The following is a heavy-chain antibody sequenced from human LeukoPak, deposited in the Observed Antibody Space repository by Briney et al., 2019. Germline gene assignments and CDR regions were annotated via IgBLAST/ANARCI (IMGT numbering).Heavy chain of an antibody. J-gene: IGHJ4*02. V-gene: IGHV3-30*02. Sequence: GGSLRLSCAASGFTFSSYGMHWVRQAPGKGLEWVAFIRYDGSNKYYADSVKGRFTISRDNSKNTQYLQMNSLRAEDTAVYYCAKGSLSIAAAMVQVYWGQGTLVTVSS. CDR3: AKGSLSIAAAMVQVY. D-gene: IGHD6-13*01. CDR1: GFTFSSYG. CDR2: IRYDGSNK.